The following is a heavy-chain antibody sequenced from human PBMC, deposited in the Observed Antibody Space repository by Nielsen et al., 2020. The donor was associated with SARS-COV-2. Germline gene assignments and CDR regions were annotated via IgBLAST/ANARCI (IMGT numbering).Heavy chain of an antibody. J-gene: IGHJ6*02. CDR2: IKQGGSEK. Sequence: GESLKISCAASGFTFSSYWMSWVRQAPGKGLEWVANIKQGGSEKYYVDSVKGRFTISRDNSKNTPYLQMNSLRAEDTAVYYCARDETYYYDSSQIGVTGYYYYGMDVWGQGTTVTVSS. V-gene: IGHV3-7*03. D-gene: IGHD3-22*01. CDR3: ARDETYYYDSSQIGVTGYYYYGMDV. CDR1: GFTFSSYW.